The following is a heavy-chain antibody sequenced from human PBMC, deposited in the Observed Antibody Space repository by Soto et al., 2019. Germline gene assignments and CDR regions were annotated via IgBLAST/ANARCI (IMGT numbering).Heavy chain of an antibody. Sequence: ASVKVSCKASGYTFTSYGISWVRQAPGQGLEWMGWISAYNGNTNYAQKLQGRVTMTTDTSTSTAYMELRSLRSDDTAVYYCARDQLLWFGELLRDYYYGMDVWGQGTTVTVSS. CDR3: ARDQLLWFGELLRDYYYGMDV. CDR1: GYTFTSYG. J-gene: IGHJ6*02. CDR2: ISAYNGNT. D-gene: IGHD3-10*01. V-gene: IGHV1-18*01.